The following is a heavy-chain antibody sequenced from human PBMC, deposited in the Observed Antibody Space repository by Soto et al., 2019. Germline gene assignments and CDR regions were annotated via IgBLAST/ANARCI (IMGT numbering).Heavy chain of an antibody. V-gene: IGHV4-59*12. Sequence: LIWTVSGGSISPYYWSWIRQPLGKGLEWIGGIYHSVSTDYNPSLKSLVNISADKSKNQFSLQLSSVTAADTAVYYCPRECRTQSVNYVFWSGYRWADYYYGMDVWGQGTTVTVSS. CDR2: IYHSVST. D-gene: IGHD3-3*01. CDR1: GGSISPYY. J-gene: IGHJ6*02. CDR3: PRECRTQSVNYVFWSGYRWADYYYGMDV.